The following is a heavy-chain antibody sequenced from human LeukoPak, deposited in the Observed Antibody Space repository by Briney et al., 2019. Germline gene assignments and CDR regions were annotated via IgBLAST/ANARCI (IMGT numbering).Heavy chain of an antibody. J-gene: IGHJ6*03. CDR1: GFTFSSYT. D-gene: IGHD6-13*01. Sequence: GGSLRLSCAASGFTFSSYTMHWVRQAPSKGLEWVAVISYDGSNKYYADSVKGRFTISRDNSKSTLFLQMNSPSAEDTAVYYCAGGIVATNYMDVWGKGTTVTVSS. CDR3: AGGIVATNYMDV. V-gene: IGHV3-30-3*01. CDR2: ISYDGSNK.